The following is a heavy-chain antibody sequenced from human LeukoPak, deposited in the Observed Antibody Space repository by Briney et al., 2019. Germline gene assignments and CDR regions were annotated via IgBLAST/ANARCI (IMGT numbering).Heavy chain of an antibody. D-gene: IGHD5-18*01. CDR3: ARDSGVDTAHGFDY. CDR2: IYTSGST. CDR1: GGSISSSSYY. J-gene: IGHJ4*02. Sequence: SETLSLTCTVSGGSISSSSYYWSWIRQPAGKGLEWIGRIYTSGSTNYNPSLKSRVTMSVDTSKNQFSLKLSSVTAADTAVYYCARDSGVDTAHGFDYWGQGTLVTVSS. V-gene: IGHV4-61*02.